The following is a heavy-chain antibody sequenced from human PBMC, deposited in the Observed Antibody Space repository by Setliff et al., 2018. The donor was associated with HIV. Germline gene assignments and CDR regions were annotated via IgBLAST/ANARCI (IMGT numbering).Heavy chain of an antibody. CDR3: ARGHRTSDGLDM. V-gene: IGHV5-51*01. J-gene: IGHJ3*02. Sequence: PGESLKISCKGSGYYFTTFWIAWVRQMPGKGLEWMGFIYPGDSHTTYSPSFQGQVTVSRDNSKDTLYLQMNSLRVEDTSIYFCARGHRTSDGLDMWGQGTMVTVSS. CDR2: IYPGDSHT. CDR1: GYYFTTFW. D-gene: IGHD2-2*01.